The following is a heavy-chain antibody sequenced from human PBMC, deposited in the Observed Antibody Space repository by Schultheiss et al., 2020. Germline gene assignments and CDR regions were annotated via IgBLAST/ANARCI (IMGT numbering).Heavy chain of an antibody. D-gene: IGHD3-16*01. V-gene: IGHV3-33*01. CDR3: ARGLHYDYVWGSRSYNWFDP. Sequence: GGSLRLSCAASGFTFSSYGMHWVRQAPGKGLEWVAVIWYDGSNKYYADSVKGRFTISRDNSKNTLYLQMNSLRAEDTAVYYCARGLHYDYVWGSRSYNWFDPWGQGTLVTVSS. J-gene: IGHJ5*02. CDR2: IWYDGSNK. CDR1: GFTFSSYG.